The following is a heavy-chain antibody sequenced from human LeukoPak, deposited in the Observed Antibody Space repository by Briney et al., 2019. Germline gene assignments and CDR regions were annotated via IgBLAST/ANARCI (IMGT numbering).Heavy chain of an antibody. CDR3: ARGKDTGRQYNFDH. V-gene: IGHV3-23*01. J-gene: IGHJ4*02. CDR2: ISGSGGST. D-gene: IGHD5-18*01. Sequence: GGSLRLSCAASGFTFSNFGMGWVRQAPGKGLECVSPISGSGGSTSYADFVKGRSTISRDNSKNTLYLQVNSLRPEDTAVYYCARGKDTGRQYNFDHWGQGILVTVAS. CDR1: GFTFSNFG.